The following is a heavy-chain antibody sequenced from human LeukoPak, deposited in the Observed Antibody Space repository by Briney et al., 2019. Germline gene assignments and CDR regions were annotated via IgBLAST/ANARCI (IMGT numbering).Heavy chain of an antibody. V-gene: IGHV3-9*01. CDR1: EFNFDQYA. D-gene: IGHD7-27*01. Sequence: GGSLRLSCVASEFNFDQYAMFWVRQAPGKGLEWVTGITWNSGTIAYADSVKGRFTISRNNAKSSLYLQMNSLRTEDTALYYCVRSVGSDWGHFDFRGQGTLVSVSS. CDR3: VRSVGSDWGHFDF. J-gene: IGHJ4*02. CDR2: ITWNSGTI.